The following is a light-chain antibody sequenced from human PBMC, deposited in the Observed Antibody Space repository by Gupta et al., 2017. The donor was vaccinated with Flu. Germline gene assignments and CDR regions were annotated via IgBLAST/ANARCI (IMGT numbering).Light chain of an antibody. CDR3: CSHAGTFYV. J-gene: IGLJ1*01. CDR1: NSDY. Sequence: SGSPGQSVTISCTGTNSDYVSWYQQHPGKDPRLIIYDVSERPSGVPDRFSGSKSGNTASLTISGLQAEDEADYYCCSHAGTFYVFGPGTEVTVL. CDR2: DVS. V-gene: IGLV2-11*03.